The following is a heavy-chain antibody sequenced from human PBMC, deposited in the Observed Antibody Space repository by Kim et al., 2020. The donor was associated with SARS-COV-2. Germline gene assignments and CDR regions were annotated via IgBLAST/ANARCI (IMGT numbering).Heavy chain of an antibody. Sequence: GGSLRLSCAASGFTFSSYGMHWVRQAPGKGLEWVAVIWYDGSNKYYADSVKGRFTISRDNSKNTLYLQMNSLRAEDTAVYYCARIPDRPHYSSSWYEKYYYYYYMDVWGKGTTVTVSS. CDR3: ARIPDRPHYSSSWYEKYYYYYYMDV. V-gene: IGHV3-33*01. D-gene: IGHD6-13*01. CDR2: IWYDGSNK. J-gene: IGHJ6*03. CDR1: GFTFSSYG.